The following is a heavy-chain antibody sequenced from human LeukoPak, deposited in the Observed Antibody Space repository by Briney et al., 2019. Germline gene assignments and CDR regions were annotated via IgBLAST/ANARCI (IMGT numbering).Heavy chain of an antibody. CDR2: IIPILGIA. Sequence: SVKVSCKASGGTFSSYAISWVRQAPGQGLEWMGRIIPILGIANYAQKFQGRVTITADKSTSTAYMELSSLRSEDTAVYYCARGLGSYYDYVWGSYRLDYWGQGTLVTVSS. V-gene: IGHV1-69*04. CDR3: ARGLGSYYDYVWGSYRLDY. CDR1: GGTFSSYA. J-gene: IGHJ4*02. D-gene: IGHD3-16*02.